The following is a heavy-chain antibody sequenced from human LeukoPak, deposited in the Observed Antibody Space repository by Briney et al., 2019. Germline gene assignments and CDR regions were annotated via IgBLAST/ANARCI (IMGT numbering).Heavy chain of an antibody. Sequence: SVKVSCKASGYTFTSYAISWVRQAPGQGLEWMGRIIPIFGTANYAQKFQGRVTITTDESTSTAYMELSSLRSEDTAVYYCARINGRRRPYYYDSSGYYSDAFDIWGQGTMVTVSS. J-gene: IGHJ3*02. V-gene: IGHV1-69*05. CDR3: ARINGRRRPYYYDSSGYYSDAFDI. D-gene: IGHD3-22*01. CDR1: GYTFTSYA. CDR2: IIPIFGTA.